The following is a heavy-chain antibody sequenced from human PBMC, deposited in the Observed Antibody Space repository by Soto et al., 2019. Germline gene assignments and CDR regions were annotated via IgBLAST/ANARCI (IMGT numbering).Heavy chain of an antibody. CDR2: IIPIFGTA. CDR1: GGTFSSYA. CDR3: ARDDSEELVPAARMYNWFDP. J-gene: IGHJ5*02. D-gene: IGHD2-2*01. V-gene: IGHV1-69*01. Sequence: QVQLVQSGAEVKKPGSPVKVSCKASGGTFSSYAISWVRQAPGQGLEWMGGIIPIFGTANYAQKFQGRVTITADESTSTAYMELSSLRSEDTAVYYCARDDSEELVPAARMYNWFDPWGQGTLVTVSS.